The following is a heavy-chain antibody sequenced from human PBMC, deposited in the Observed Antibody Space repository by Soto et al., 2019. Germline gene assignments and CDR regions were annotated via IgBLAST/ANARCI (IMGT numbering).Heavy chain of an antibody. CDR3: AKATSFYFDNGALLFS. J-gene: IGHJ5*02. V-gene: IGHV1-8*01. D-gene: IGHD3-22*01. CDR2: MNPYNGNA. CDR1: GSTFITYD. Sequence: ASVNVSCKASGSTFITYDINWVRQAPGQGLEWMGWMNPYNGNAGYAQNFQGRVTMTRNTVSLQLTSLSVDDTAVYYCAKATSFYFDNGALLFSWGQGTLVTVSS.